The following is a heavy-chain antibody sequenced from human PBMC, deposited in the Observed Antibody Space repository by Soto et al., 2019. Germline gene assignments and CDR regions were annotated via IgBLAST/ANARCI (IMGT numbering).Heavy chain of an antibody. D-gene: IGHD3-3*01. J-gene: IGHJ3*02. CDR3: AGGRSIFGVVGDAFDI. Sequence: QVQLVQSGAEVKKPGSSVKVSCKASGGTFSSYAISWVRQAPGQGLEWMGGIIPIFGTANYAQKFQGRVTITADESTSTDYMELSSLRSEDTAVYYCAGGRSIFGVVGDAFDIWCQGTMVTVSS. CDR1: GGTFSSYA. V-gene: IGHV1-69*01. CDR2: IIPIFGTA.